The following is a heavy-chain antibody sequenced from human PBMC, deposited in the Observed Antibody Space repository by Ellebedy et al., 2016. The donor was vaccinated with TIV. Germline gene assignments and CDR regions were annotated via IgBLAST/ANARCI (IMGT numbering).Heavy chain of an antibody. J-gene: IGHJ4*02. Sequence: GESLKISCAASGFTFSSYAMHWVRQAPGKGLEWVAVISYDGSNKYYADSVKGRFTISRDNSKNTLYLQMNSLRAEDTAVYYCTKDSGWEHEYWGQGTLVTVSS. D-gene: IGHD4-23*01. CDR3: TKDSGWEHEY. CDR1: GFTFSSYA. V-gene: IGHV3-30-3*01. CDR2: ISYDGSNK.